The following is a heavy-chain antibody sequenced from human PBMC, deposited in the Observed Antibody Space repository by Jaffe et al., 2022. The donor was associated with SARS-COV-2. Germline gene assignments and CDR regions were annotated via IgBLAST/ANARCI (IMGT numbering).Heavy chain of an antibody. CDR2: IYTSGST. CDR3: ARGGWDGMDV. J-gene: IGHJ6*02. CDR1: GGSISSTYY. D-gene: IGHD3-16*01. V-gene: IGHV4-61*02. Sequence: QVQLQESGPGLVKPSQTLSLTCTVSGGSISSTYYWTWIRQPAGKGLEWIGRIYTSGSTNYNPSLKSRVTISVDTSKNQFSLKLSSVTAADTAVYYCARGGWDGMDVWGQGTTVTVSS.